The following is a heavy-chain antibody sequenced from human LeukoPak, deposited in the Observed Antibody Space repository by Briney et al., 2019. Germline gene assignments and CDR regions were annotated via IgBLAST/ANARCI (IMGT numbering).Heavy chain of an antibody. D-gene: IGHD2-2*02. CDR1: GGSISSYY. J-gene: IGHJ4*02. CDR3: ARQRRNDCSSPSCYIDN. CDR2: IHYSGST. Sequence: SETLSLTCTVSGGSISSYYWSWIRQPPGKGLEWIGYIHYSGSTNYNPSLKSRVTTSVDTSKNYFSLKLSSVTAADTAVYYCARQRRNDCSSPSCYIDNWGQGTLVTVSS. V-gene: IGHV4-59*08.